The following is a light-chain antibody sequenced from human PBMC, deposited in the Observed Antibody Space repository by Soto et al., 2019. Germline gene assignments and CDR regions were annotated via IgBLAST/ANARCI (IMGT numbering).Light chain of an antibody. CDR2: AAS. J-gene: IGKJ4*01. V-gene: IGKV3D-15*01. CDR1: QSVNSRF. Sequence: EIVLTQSPGTLSLSPGESATLXXRASQSVNSRFLAWYQHKPGQAPRLXXYAASTRATGIPARFSGSGSGTEFNLTISSLQSEDFGVYYCQQYNNWPRATFGGGTKVDIK. CDR3: QQYNNWPRAT.